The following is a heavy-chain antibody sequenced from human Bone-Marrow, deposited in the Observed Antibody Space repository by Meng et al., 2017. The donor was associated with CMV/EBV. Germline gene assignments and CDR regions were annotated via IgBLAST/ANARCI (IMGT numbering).Heavy chain of an antibody. Sequence: SETLSLTCTVSGDSISSDAYYWTWIRQPPGKGLEWIGYIYYTGSTYYNPFLRSRVIMSVDTSKNQFSLTLRSVTPADTAVYYCVREDDNSAHFDHWGQGTRVTVSS. CDR1: GDSISSDAYY. D-gene: IGHD3-22*01. CDR2: IYYTGST. CDR3: VREDDNSAHFDH. V-gene: IGHV4-30-4*08. J-gene: IGHJ4*02.